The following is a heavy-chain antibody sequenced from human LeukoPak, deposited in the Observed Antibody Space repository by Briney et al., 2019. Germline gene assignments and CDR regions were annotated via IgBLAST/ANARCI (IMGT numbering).Heavy chain of an antibody. V-gene: IGHV1-2*02. Sequence: ASVKVSCKASGYTFTGYYMHWVRQAPGQGLEWMGWINPNSGGTNYAQKFQGRVTMTRDTSISTAYMELSRLRSDNTAVYYCARGGRNRSGWYSYYYYMDVWGKGTTVTVSS. CDR3: ARGGRNRSGWYSYYYYMDV. J-gene: IGHJ6*03. CDR1: GYTFTGYY. CDR2: INPNSGGT. D-gene: IGHD6-19*01.